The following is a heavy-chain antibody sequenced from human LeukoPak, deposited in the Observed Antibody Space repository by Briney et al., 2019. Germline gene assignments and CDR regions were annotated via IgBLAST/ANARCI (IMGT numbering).Heavy chain of an antibody. Sequence: GGSLRLSCAAPGFTVSSNYMSWVRQAPGKGLKWVSVIYSGGSTYYADSVKGRFTISRDNSKNTLYLQMNSLRAEDTAVYYCARGIKQQLVPFDYWGQGTLVTVSS. J-gene: IGHJ4*02. CDR2: IYSGGST. CDR1: GFTVSSNY. CDR3: ARGIKQQLVPFDY. V-gene: IGHV3-66*01. D-gene: IGHD6-13*01.